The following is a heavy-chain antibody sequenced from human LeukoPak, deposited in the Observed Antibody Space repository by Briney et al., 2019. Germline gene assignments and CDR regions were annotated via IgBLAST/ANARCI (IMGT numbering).Heavy chain of an antibody. CDR3: ASANYGDYPYFRH. CDR2: IYYSGTT. Sequence: SETLFLTCTVSAGSISSNSYYWGWIRQPPGKGLEWIGSIYYSGTTYYNPSLQSRVTISVDTSKNQFSLKLSSVTTADTALYYCASANYGDYPYFRHWGQGTLVTVSS. D-gene: IGHD4-17*01. J-gene: IGHJ1*01. V-gene: IGHV4-39*01. CDR1: AGSISSNSYY.